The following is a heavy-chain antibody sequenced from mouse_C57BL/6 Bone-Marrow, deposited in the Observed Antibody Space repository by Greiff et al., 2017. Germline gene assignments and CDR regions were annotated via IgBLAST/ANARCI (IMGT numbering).Heavy chain of an antibody. CDR2: IHPNSGST. V-gene: IGHV1-64*01. CDR1: GYTFTSYW. Sequence: VKLQQPGAELVKPGASVKLSCKASGYTFTSYWMHWVKQRPGQGLEWIGMIHPNSGSTNYKEKFNSKATLTVDKSSSTAYMQLSSLTSGGSAVYYCSRGEVYGCWYFDVWSTGTTVTVSS. J-gene: IGHJ1*03. CDR3: SRGEVYGCWYFDV. D-gene: IGHD1-1*02.